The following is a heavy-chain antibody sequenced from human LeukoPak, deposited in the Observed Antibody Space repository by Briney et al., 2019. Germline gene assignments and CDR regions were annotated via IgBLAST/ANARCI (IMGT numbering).Heavy chain of an antibody. J-gene: IGHJ4*02. D-gene: IGHD2-2*01. CDR1: GGSISSSSYY. CDR3: ARQLGYCSSTSCYADKVDY. Sequence: SETLSLTCAVSGGSISSSSYYWGWIRQPPGKGLEWIGSIYYSGSTYYNPSLKSRVTISVDTSKNQFSLKLSSVTAADTAVHYCARQLGYCSSTSCYADKVDYWGQGTLVTVSS. CDR2: IYYSGST. V-gene: IGHV4-39*01.